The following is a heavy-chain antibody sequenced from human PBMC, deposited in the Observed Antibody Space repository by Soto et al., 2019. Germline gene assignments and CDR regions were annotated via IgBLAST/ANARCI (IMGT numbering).Heavy chain of an antibody. CDR2: INPNSGGT. CDR3: ARAVVVAAANYGMDV. Sequence: VKVSCKASGYTFTGYYMHWVRQAPGQGLEWMGWINPNSGGTNYAQKFQGWVTMTRDTSISTAYMELSRLRSDDTAVYYCARAVVVAAANYGMDVWGQGTTVTVSS. J-gene: IGHJ6*02. V-gene: IGHV1-2*04. D-gene: IGHD2-15*01. CDR1: GYTFTGYY.